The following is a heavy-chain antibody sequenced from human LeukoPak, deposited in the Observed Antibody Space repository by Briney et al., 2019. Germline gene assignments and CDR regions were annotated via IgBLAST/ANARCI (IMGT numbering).Heavy chain of an antibody. J-gene: IGHJ4*02. CDR3: ARDPYSSRGRYYFDY. V-gene: IGHV3-30-3*01. Sequence: GGSLRLSCAASEFTFSSYAMHWVRQAPGKGLEWVAVISYDRINKYYADSVRGRFTISRDNSKNTLYLQMNSLRAEDTAVYYCARDPYSSRGRYYFDYWGQGTLVTVSS. CDR1: EFTFSSYA. D-gene: IGHD6-13*01. CDR2: ISYDRINK.